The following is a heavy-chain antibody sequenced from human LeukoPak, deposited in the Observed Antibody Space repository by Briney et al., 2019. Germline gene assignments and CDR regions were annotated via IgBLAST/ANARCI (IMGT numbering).Heavy chain of an antibody. J-gene: IGHJ3*02. CDR3: AREKEAAVDYYDTSGLDVFDI. CDR2: INPSGGST. D-gene: IGHD3-22*01. CDR1: GYTPTSYY. Sequence: ASVKVSCKASGYTPTSYYMHWVRQAPGQGLEWMGIINPSGGSTTYAQKFQGRVTMTRDMSTSTVYMELSSLRSEDTAVYYCAREKEAAVDYYDTSGLDVFDIWGQGTMVTVSS. V-gene: IGHV1-46*01.